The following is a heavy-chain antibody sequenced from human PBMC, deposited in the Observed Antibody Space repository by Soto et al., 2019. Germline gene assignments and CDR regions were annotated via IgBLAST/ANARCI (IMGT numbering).Heavy chain of an antibody. CDR1: GFTSSDYY. V-gene: IGHV3-11*01. Sequence: GGSLRLSCAASGFTSSDYYMSWIRQAPGKGLEWISYMSGSADTIYHAASVKGRFTISRDNAKNSLYLQMNSLRAEDTAVYYCANHQTSYGLDVWGQGTTVTVSS. CDR3: ANHQTSYGLDV. J-gene: IGHJ6*02. D-gene: IGHD2-2*01. CDR2: MSGSADTI.